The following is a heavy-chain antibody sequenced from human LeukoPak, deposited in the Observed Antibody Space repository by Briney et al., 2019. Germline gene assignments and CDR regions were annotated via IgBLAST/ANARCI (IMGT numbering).Heavy chain of an antibody. CDR2: VYHLGTT. V-gene: IGHV4-4*02. CDR3: ARGVFPGIPRKNYFDP. Sequence: PGGSLRLSCAATGFTLNTRTMHWVRQPPGKGLEWIGEVYHLGTTAYNPSLESRVTFSVGTSKNQFSLRLNSVTAADTAVYYCARGVFPGIPRKNYFDPWGQGILVTVSS. D-gene: IGHD1-14*01. J-gene: IGHJ5*02. CDR1: GFTLNTRT.